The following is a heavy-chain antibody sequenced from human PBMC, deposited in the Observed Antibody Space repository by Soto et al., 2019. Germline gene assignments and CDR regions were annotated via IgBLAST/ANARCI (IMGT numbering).Heavy chain of an antibody. CDR3: AKDLWFGEANDAFDI. D-gene: IGHD3-10*01. CDR2: ISYDGSNK. V-gene: IGHV3-30*18. J-gene: IGHJ3*02. Sequence: VQLLESGGGLVQPGGSLRLSCAASGFTFSSYGMHWVRQAPGKGLEWVAVISYDGSNKYYADSVKGRFTISRDNSKNTLYLQMNSLRAEDTAVYYCAKDLWFGEANDAFDIWGQGTMVTVSS. CDR1: GFTFSSYG.